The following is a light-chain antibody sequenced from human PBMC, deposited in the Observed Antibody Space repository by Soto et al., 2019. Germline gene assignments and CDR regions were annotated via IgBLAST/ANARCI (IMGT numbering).Light chain of an antibody. CDR3: QEYNSAPFT. CDR1: QGISNY. V-gene: IGKV1-27*01. J-gene: IGKJ3*01. Sequence: DIQMTQSPSSLSASVGDRVTITCRASQGISNYLAWYQQKPGKVPKLLIYAASTLQSGVPSRFSGSGSGTDFTLTISRLQAEDVACYYCQEYNSAPFTVRPGTNEDIK. CDR2: AAS.